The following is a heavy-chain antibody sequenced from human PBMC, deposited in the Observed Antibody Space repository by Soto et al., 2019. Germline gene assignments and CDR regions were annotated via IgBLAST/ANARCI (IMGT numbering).Heavy chain of an antibody. D-gene: IGHD2-21*01. CDR3: AAVVMSAPGHDAFDV. Sequence: QMQLVQSGPEIKKPGTSVKVSCKASGFTFTGAAVHWVRQARGRRLEWIGWIVVGSGDTNYAQKFQERITLNRDMSTSTAYMELSSLSSEDTAVYYCAAVVMSAPGHDAFDVWGQGTMVTVSS. V-gene: IGHV1-58*03. CDR2: IVVGSGDT. CDR1: GFTFTGAA. J-gene: IGHJ3*01.